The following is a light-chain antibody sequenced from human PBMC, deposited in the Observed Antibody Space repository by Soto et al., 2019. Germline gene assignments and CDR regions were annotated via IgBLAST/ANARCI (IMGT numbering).Light chain of an antibody. V-gene: IGLV1-47*01. J-gene: IGLJ2*01. CDR2: RNN. CDR1: SSNIGSNY. CDR3: ATWEDNLTALV. Sequence: QSVLIQPPSASGTPGQRVTISCSGSSSNIGSNYVYWFHQLPGAAPKLLIYRNNHRPSGVPDRCSGSKSGTSASLAISGLRSEDEADFYCATWEDNLTALVFGGGTKLTVL.